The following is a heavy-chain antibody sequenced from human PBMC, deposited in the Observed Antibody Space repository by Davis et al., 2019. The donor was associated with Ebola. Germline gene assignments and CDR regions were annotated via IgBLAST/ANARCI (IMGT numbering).Heavy chain of an antibody. CDR1: GGSFSGYY. J-gene: IGHJ6*02. CDR2: IYYSGST. V-gene: IGHV4-31*11. D-gene: IGHD2-2*02. Sequence: MPSETLSLTCAVYGGSFSGYYWSWIRQHPGKGLEWIGYIYYSGSTYYNPSLKSRVTISVDTSKNQFSLKLSSVTAADTAVYYCARGAGIVVVPAAIRSYYGMDVWGQGTTVTVSS. CDR3: ARGAGIVVVPAAIRSYYGMDV.